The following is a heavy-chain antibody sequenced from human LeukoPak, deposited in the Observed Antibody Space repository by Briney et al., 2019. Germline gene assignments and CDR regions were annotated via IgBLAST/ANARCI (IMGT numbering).Heavy chain of an antibody. CDR3: ARVVYSSGWSYFDY. CDR2: ISRGGSTI. J-gene: IGHJ4*02. D-gene: IGHD6-19*01. V-gene: IGHV3-48*03. CDR1: GFTFSSYD. Sequence: GSLRLSCAASGFTFSSYDMNWVRQAPGKGLEWVSYISRGGSTIYYADSVKGRFTISRDNAKNSLYLPMNSLRAEDTAVYFCARVVYSSGWSYFDYWGQGTLVTVSS.